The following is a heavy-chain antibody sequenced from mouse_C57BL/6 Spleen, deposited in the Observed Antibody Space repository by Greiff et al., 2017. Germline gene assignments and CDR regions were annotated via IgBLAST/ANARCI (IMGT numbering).Heavy chain of an antibody. CDR2: IDPETGGT. J-gene: IGHJ1*03. V-gene: IGHV1-15*01. Sequence: VKVVESGAELVRPGASVTLSCKASGYTFTDYEMHWVKQTPVHGLEWIGAIDPETGGTAYNQKFKGKAILTADKSSSTAYMELRSLTSEDSAVYYCTRGRLPTGYFDVWGTGTTVTVSS. CDR1: GYTFTDYE. D-gene: IGHD2-4*01. CDR3: TRGRLPTGYFDV.